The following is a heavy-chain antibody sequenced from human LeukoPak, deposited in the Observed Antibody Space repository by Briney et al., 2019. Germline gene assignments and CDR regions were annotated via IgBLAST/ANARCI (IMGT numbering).Heavy chain of an antibody. V-gene: IGHV1-2*02. CDR1: GYTFTGYY. CDR2: INPNNGGT. CDR3: ARFTSGYYGYFDY. Sequence: GASVKVSCKASGYTFTGYYMHWVRQAPGQGLEWMGWINPNNGGTNYAQKFQGRVTMTRDTSISTAYMELSRLKSDDTAVYYCARFTSGYYGYFDYWGQGTLVTVSS. D-gene: IGHD3-22*01. J-gene: IGHJ4*02.